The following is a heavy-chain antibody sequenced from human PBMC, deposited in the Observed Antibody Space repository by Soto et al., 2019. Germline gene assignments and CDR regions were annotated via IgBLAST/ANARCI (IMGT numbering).Heavy chain of an antibody. V-gene: IGHV4-59*01. CDR2: MYYGGST. J-gene: IGHJ4*02. CDR3: ARGLDTVTYFDF. D-gene: IGHD4-17*01. CDR1: GFSIGGYY. Sequence: SETLSLTCSVSGFSIGGYYLSWIRQSPEKGLEWIGHMYYGGSTKYNPSLGSRVTISGDTSKNHFSLKLSSVAAADTAVYYCARGLDTVTYFDFWGQGTLVTVSS.